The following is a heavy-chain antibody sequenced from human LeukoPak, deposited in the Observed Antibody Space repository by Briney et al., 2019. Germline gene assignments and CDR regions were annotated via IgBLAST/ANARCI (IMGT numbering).Heavy chain of an antibody. CDR1: GFTFSSYA. CDR3: ASYQPPVFGLNY. J-gene: IGHJ4*02. CDR2: ISYDGSNK. Sequence: GGSLRLSCAASGFTFSSYAMHWVRQAPGKGLEWVAVISYDGSNKYYADSVKGRFTISRDNSKNTLYLQMNSLRAEDTAVYYCASYQPPVFGLNYWGQGTLVTVSS. V-gene: IGHV3-30*04. D-gene: IGHD2-2*01.